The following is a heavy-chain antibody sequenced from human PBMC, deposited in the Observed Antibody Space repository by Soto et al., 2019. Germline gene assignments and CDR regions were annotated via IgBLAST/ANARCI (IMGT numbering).Heavy chain of an antibody. CDR2: IYSTVST. D-gene: IGHD3-22*01. CDR1: GGSISSSLYY. J-gene: IGHJ3*02. Sequence: QLQLQESGPGLVKPSETLSLTCTVSGGSISSSLYYWGWIRQPPGKGLEWIGTIYSTVSTHYNPSLKSRVTTSVDTSKDQSALKLNSVTAADTAVYFCARIPHYDTPPVTFDIWGQGAMVTVSS. CDR3: ARIPHYDTPPVTFDI. V-gene: IGHV4-39*01.